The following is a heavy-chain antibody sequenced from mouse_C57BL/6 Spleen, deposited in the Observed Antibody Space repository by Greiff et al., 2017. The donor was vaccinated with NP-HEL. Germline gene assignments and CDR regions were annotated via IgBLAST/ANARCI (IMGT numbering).Heavy chain of an antibody. Sequence: EVQLQESGPGMVKPSQSLSLTCTVTGYSITSGYDWHWIRHFPGNKLEWMGYISYSGSTNYNPSLKSRISITHDTSKNHFFLKLNSVTTEDTATYYCARRGDYDYFDYWGQGTTLTVSS. CDR1: GYSITSGYD. V-gene: IGHV3-1*01. CDR2: ISYSGST. CDR3: ARRGDYDYFDY. D-gene: IGHD2-4*01. J-gene: IGHJ2*01.